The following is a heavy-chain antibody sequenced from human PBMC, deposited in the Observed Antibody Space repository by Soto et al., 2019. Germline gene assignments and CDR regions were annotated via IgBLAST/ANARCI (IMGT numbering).Heavy chain of an antibody. CDR3: AATYYYDSSGLRFDP. J-gene: IGHJ5*02. CDR2: IYYSGST. CDR1: GGTISSSSCY. D-gene: IGHD3-22*01. V-gene: IGHV4-39*01. Sequence: AVSITCTVSGGTISSSSCYWGWIRQPPGKGLEWIGSIYYSGSTYYNPSLKSRVTISVDTSKNQFSLKLSSVTAADTAVYYCAATYYYDSSGLRFDPWGQGTLVTVSS.